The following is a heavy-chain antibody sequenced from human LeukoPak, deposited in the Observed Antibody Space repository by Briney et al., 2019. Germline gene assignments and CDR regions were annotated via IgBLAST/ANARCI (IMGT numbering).Heavy chain of an antibody. CDR3: ARAILTPSGYVWHFDL. CDR1: GGSINSGGYY. J-gene: IGHJ2*01. V-gene: IGHV4-31*03. CDR2: NT. Sequence: SQTLSLTCTVSGGSINSGGYYWSWIRQHPGKGLEWIGYNTYYNPSLKSRVTISVDTSKHQFSLKLSPVTAADTAVYYCARAILTPSGYVWHFDLWGRGTLVTVSS. D-gene: IGHD3-3*01.